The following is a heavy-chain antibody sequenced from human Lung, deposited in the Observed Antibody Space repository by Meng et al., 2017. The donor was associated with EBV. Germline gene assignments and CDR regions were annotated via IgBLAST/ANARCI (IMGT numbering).Heavy chain of an antibody. CDR3: AREGSSGGNSVAY. CDR2: IYYSGRT. J-gene: IGHJ4*02. V-gene: IGHV4-61*01. D-gene: IGHD4-23*01. Sequence: VQWTESAPGMVWPSALMALTCTGSGGYGRSGSYYWSCTRPHPGKGLEWIGYIYYSGRTNHTPPMKGRVTISVDPYQNQLSLKFSSVTDAHTALYHCAREGSSGGNSVAYWGQGTLVTVSS. CDR1: GGYGRSGSYY.